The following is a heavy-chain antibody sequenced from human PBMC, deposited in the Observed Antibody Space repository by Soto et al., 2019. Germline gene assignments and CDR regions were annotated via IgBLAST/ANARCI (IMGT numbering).Heavy chain of an antibody. CDR3: ARDIGYCSSTSCYVGSWWFDP. J-gene: IGHJ5*02. V-gene: IGHV4-31*03. CDR1: GGSISSGGYY. Sequence: PSETLSLTCTVSGGSISSGGYYWSWIRQHPGKGLEWIGYIYYSGSTYYNPSLKSRVTISVDTSKNQFSLKLSSVTAADTAVYYCARDIGYCSSTSCYVGSWWFDPWGQGTLVTVSS. CDR2: IYYSGST. D-gene: IGHD2-2*01.